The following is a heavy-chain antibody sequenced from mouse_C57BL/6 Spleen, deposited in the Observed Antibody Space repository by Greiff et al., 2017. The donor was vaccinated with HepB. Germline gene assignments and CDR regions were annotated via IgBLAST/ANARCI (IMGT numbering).Heavy chain of an antibody. CDR3: ARYLGDY. J-gene: IGHJ4*01. CDR2: INPSTGGT. CDR1: GYSFTGYY. V-gene: IGHV1-42*01. D-gene: IGHD4-1*01. Sequence: VQLQQSGPELVKPGASVKISCKASGYSFTGYYMNWVKQSPEKSLEWIGEINPSTGGTTYNQKFKAKATLTVDKSSSTAYMQLKSLTSEDSAVYYCARYLGDYWGQGTSVTVSS.